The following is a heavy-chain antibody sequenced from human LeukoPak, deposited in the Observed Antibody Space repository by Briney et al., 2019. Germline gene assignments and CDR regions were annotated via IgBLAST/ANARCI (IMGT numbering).Heavy chain of an antibody. D-gene: IGHD3-10*01. CDR2: AGESVHTT. CDR1: GFTFSNYW. J-gene: IGHJ3*01. CDR3: AKDLFTVVRGVGSDDGFAV. Sequence: GGSLRLSCAASGFTFSNYWMSWVRQAPGKGLEWVSVAGESVHTTHYADSVKGRFIISRDNSKNTVHLQMNSLRAEDTAVYYCAKDLFTVVRGVGSDDGFAVWGQGTMVTVSS. V-gene: IGHV3-23*01.